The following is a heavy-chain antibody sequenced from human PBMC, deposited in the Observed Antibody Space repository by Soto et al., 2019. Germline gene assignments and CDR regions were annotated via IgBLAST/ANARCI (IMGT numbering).Heavy chain of an antibody. J-gene: IGHJ4*02. Sequence: SETLSLTCAVSGGSISSSNWWSWVRQPPGKGLEWIGEIYHSGSTNYNPSLKSRVTISVDKSKNQFSLKLSSVTAADTAVYYCARDGRTRDGYNFQFDYWGQGTLVTVSS. CDR2: IYHSGST. CDR1: GGSISSSNW. V-gene: IGHV4-4*02. CDR3: ARDGRTRDGYNFQFDY. D-gene: IGHD5-12*01.